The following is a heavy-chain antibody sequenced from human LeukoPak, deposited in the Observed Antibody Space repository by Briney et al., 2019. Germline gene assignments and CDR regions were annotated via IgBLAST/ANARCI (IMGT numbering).Heavy chain of an antibody. V-gene: IGHV4-39*01. J-gene: IGHJ4*02. Sequence: SETLSLTCTVSGGSISSRSYYWGWLRQPPGKGLEWIGSIYFSGSTYYNPSLKSRVTISVDSSKNQFSLKLTSLTAADTAVYYCARQGSSGSYLEYWGQGTLVTVSS. CDR3: ARQGSSGSYLEY. D-gene: IGHD1-26*01. CDR1: GGSISSRSYY. CDR2: IYFSGST.